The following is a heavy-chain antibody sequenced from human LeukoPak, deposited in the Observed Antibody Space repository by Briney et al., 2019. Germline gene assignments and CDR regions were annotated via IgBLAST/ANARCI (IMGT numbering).Heavy chain of an antibody. V-gene: IGHV3-74*01. CDR2: INHDGSST. J-gene: IGHJ4*02. CDR3: ARSRYDSSGYYGIIGN. D-gene: IGHD3-22*01. CDR1: GFTFTTFW. Sequence: GGSLRLSCATSGFTFTTFWMHWVRQAPGKGLVWVSRINHDGSSTNYADSVKGRFTISRDNAKNTVYLQMNSLRAEDTAVYYCARSRYDSSGYYGIIGNWGQGTLVTVSS.